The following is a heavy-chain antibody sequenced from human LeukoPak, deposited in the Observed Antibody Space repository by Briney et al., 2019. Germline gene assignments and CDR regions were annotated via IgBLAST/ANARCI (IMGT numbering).Heavy chain of an antibody. D-gene: IGHD4-17*01. Sequence: SQTLSLTCTVSGGSISSGDYYWSWIRQPPGKGLEWIGYIYYSGSTYYNPSLKSRVTISVDTSKNQFSLKLRSVTAADTAVYYCARDHTVTTWFAPWGQGTLVTVSS. CDR2: IYYSGST. J-gene: IGHJ5*02. V-gene: IGHV4-30-4*01. CDR1: GGSISSGDYY. CDR3: ARDHTVTTWFAP.